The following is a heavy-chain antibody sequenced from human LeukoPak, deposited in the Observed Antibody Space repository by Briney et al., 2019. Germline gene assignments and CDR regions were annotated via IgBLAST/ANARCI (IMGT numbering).Heavy chain of an antibody. V-gene: IGHV3-66*01. Sequence: GGSLRLSCAASGSTVTSTYITWVRQAPGKGLEWVSIIHISGSTYYADSVRGRFTISRDNSKNTVYLQMNSLRAEDTAVYYCARAVEYLPLDYWGQGTLVAVSS. J-gene: IGHJ4*02. CDR2: IHISGST. CDR1: GSTVTSTY. CDR3: ARAVEYLPLDY. D-gene: IGHD2/OR15-2a*01.